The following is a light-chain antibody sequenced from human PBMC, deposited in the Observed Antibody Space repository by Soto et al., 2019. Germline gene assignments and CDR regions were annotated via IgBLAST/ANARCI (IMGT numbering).Light chain of an antibody. V-gene: IGKV3-15*01. CDR3: QQHNNWPPWT. CDR2: GAP. CDR1: QSVANN. Sequence: DIVMTQSPATLSVSPGERATLSCRASQSVANNVAWYQQKPGQPPRLLIYGAPTRAAGVPARFSGSGYGRQFSLTISSLQSEDFAIYHCQQHNNWPPWTFGQGTKVEV. J-gene: IGKJ1*01.